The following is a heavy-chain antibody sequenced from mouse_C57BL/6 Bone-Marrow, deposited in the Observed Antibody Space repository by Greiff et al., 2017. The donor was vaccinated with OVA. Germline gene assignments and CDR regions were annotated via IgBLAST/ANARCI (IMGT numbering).Heavy chain of an antibody. CDR3: TQTCSYWYFEV. V-gene: IGHV6-3*01. CDR2: IRLKSDNYAT. CDR1: GFTFSNYW. J-gene: IGHJ1*03. Sequence: EVKVEESGGGLVQPGGSMKLSCVASGFTFSNYWMNWVRQSPEKGLEWVAQIRLKSDNYATHYAESVKGRFTISRDDSKSSVYLQMNNLRAEDTGIYYCTQTCSYWYFEVWGTGTTVTVSS.